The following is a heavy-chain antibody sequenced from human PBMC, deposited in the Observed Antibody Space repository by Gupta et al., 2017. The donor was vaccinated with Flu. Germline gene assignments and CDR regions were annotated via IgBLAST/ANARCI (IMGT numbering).Heavy chain of an antibody. CDR1: GFTFSTYT. J-gene: IGHJ6*02. V-gene: IGHV3-23*01. Sequence: EVQLLESGVDLVQPGGSLRLSCDASGFTFSTYTMVWVRQAPGEGLEWVSAIVADDSSTYYADSVKGRFTISRDKSKNTLYLQMSSLRAEDTAIYYCARNGGGLGVWGQGTTVTVSS. CDR3: ARNGGGLGV. CDR2: IVADDSST. D-gene: IGHD3-16*01.